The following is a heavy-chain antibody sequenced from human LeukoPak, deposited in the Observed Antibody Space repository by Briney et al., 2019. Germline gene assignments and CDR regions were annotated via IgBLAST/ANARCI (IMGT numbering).Heavy chain of an antibody. CDR1: GFTLSNYA. J-gene: IGHJ4*02. CDR2: ISTDGKDK. V-gene: IGHV3-30*03. CDR3: ARDYATDTDMV. Sequence: PGRSLRLSCAASGFTLSNYAMHWVRQAPGKGLEWVTVISTDGKDKKYADSVKGRFAISRDNSKNTLYLQMNSLRAEDTAVYYCARDYATDTDMVWGQGTLVTVSS. D-gene: IGHD5-18*01.